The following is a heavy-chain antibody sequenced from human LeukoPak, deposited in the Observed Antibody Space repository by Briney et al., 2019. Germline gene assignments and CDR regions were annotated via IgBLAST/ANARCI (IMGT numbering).Heavy chain of an antibody. CDR2: IYYSGST. V-gene: IGHV4-39*01. CDR3: ARLSRSQILTGYYNGFDY. J-gene: IGHJ4*02. Sequence: PSETLSLTCTVSGGSISSSSYYWGWIRQPPGKGLEWIGSIYYSGSTYYNPSLKSRVTISVDTSKNQFSLKLSSVTAADTAVYYCARLSRSQILTGYYNGFDYWGQGTLVTVSS. CDR1: GGSISSSSYY. D-gene: IGHD3-9*01.